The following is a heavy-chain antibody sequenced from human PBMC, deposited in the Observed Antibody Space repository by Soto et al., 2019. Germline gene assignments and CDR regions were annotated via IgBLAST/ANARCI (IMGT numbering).Heavy chain of an antibody. CDR1: GYTFSNYG. D-gene: IGHD3-10*01. CDR3: ARDWYFYGSGSPNHMDV. Sequence: HVQLVQSGDEMRKPGASVKVSCQASGYTFSNYGITWVRQAPGQGLEWMGWISAHNGNSKYAQSLQGRLTLTTDTSTSTAYMELRSLRSDDTAVYYCARDWYFYGSGSPNHMDVWGKGTTVSVSS. V-gene: IGHV1-18*01. CDR2: ISAHNGNS. J-gene: IGHJ6*03.